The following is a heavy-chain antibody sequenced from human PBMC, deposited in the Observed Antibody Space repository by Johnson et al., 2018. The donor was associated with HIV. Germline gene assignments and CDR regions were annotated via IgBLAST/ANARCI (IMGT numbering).Heavy chain of an antibody. CDR1: GFTFANYG. CDR3: AGEPPVEMATHDAFDN. D-gene: IGHD5-24*01. J-gene: IGHJ3*02. CDR2: IAHDESIT. V-gene: IGHV3-30*02. Sequence: QVQLVESGGGVVQRGGSLRLACAASGFTFANYGMHWVRQAPGKGLEWVAFIAHDESITHYADSVKGRFTMSRDNSKNTLYLQMNSLSAEETAVYYCAGEPPVEMATHDAFDNWGQGTMVTVSS.